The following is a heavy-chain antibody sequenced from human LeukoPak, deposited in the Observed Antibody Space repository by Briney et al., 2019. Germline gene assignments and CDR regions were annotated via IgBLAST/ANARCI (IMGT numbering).Heavy chain of an antibody. Sequence: SETLSLTCAVYGGSFSGYYWSWIRQPPGKGLEFIGTVYYGGKTYYNPSLKSRVTMSVDTPKKHFSLNLTSVNAADTAVYYCARLRAARYFFDYWGQGARVTVSS. CDR3: ARLRAARYFFDY. CDR2: VYYGGKT. J-gene: IGHJ4*02. D-gene: IGHD4-17*01. V-gene: IGHV4-59*04. CDR1: GGSFSGYY.